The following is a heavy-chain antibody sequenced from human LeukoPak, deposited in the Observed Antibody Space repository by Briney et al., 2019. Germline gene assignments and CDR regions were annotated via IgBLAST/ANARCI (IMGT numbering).Heavy chain of an antibody. J-gene: IGHJ4*02. CDR2: ISWNSGSI. Sequence: GTSLRLSCAASGFTFISYAIHWVRQAPGKGLEWVSGISWNSGSIGYADSVKGRFTISRDNAKNSLYLQMNSLRAEDTALYYCAKDHSSGYGSFDYWGQGTLVTVSS. CDR3: AKDHSSGYGSFDY. CDR1: GFTFISYA. V-gene: IGHV3-9*01. D-gene: IGHD6-25*01.